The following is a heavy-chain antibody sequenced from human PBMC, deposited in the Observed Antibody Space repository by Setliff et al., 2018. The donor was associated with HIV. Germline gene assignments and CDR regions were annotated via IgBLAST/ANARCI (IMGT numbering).Heavy chain of an antibody. Sequence: GASVKVSCKASGYTFNNYGVMWVRQAPGHGLEWMGWFSGYGNRKYAQKFEGRLTVTTDTSTSTAYMELRTLRSDDTAVYFCASGRGIYGSGALEAYDIWGQGTMVTVSS. J-gene: IGHJ3*02. CDR1: GYTFNNYG. D-gene: IGHD3-10*01. CDR3: ASGRGIYGSGALEAYDI. V-gene: IGHV1-18*01. CDR2: FSGYGNR.